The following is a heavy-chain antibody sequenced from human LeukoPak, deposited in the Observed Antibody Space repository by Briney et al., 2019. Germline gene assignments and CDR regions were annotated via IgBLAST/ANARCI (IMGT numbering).Heavy chain of an antibody. CDR1: GDSITSDTYS. CDR3: ARGDGYNSGFDS. D-gene: IGHD5-24*01. V-gene: IGHV4-61*02. J-gene: IGHJ4*02. Sequence: SETLSLTCTLSGDSITSDTYSWSWIRQPAGMQLEWIGRIYTSGTTNYNPSLRSRVTMSIDTSKNQFSLKLNSVTAADTAVYYCARGDGYNSGFDSWGQGTLVTVSS. CDR2: IYTSGTT.